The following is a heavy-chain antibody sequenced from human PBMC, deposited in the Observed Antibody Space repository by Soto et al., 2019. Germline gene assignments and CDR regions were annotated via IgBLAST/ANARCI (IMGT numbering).Heavy chain of an antibody. V-gene: IGHV1-18*01. D-gene: IGHD2-21*01. CDR2: INAYNGNT. CDR3: ARGAFCGGAPGCRDMDV. Sequence: IPLVQSGGEVKKPGASVKVSCKSSGYTFISHSITWVRQAPGQGLEWMGRINAYNGNTNYAQKLQGRVTMTTDTSTSTAYMELRSLTSDDTAVYYCARGAFCGGAPGCRDMDVWGQGTPVTVSS. CDR1: GYTFISHS. J-gene: IGHJ6*02.